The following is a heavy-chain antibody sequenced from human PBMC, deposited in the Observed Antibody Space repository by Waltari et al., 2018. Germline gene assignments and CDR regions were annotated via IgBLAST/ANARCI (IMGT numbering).Heavy chain of an antibody. Sequence: QVQLQEAGPGLVTPSDTLSLTYTVSGGSISRYYWRCVRQPAGKGLEWIGRIYTSGSTNYNPSLKSRVTMSVDTSKNQFSLKLSSVTAADTAVYYCARDAGIAAAGTYYFDYWGQGTLVTVSS. CDR3: ARDAGIAAAGTYYFDY. CDR2: IYTSGST. J-gene: IGHJ4*02. V-gene: IGHV4-4*07. D-gene: IGHD6-13*01. CDR1: GGSISRYY.